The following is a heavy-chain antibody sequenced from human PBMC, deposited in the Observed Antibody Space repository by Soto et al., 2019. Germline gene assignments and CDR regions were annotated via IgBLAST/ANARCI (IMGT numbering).Heavy chain of an antibody. CDR1: GGSISSYY. V-gene: IGHV4-59*08. CDR2: IYYSGST. CDR3: ARPHRGVGSKGYFDY. D-gene: IGHD1-26*01. Sequence: SETLSLTCTVSGGSISSYYWSWIRQPPGKGLEWIGYIYYSGSTNYNPSLKSRVTISVDTSKNQFSLKRSSVTAADTAVYYCARPHRGVGSKGYFDYWGQGTLVTVSS. J-gene: IGHJ4*02.